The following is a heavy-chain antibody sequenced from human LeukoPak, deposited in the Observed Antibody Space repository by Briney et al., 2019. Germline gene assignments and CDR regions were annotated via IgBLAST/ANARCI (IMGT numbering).Heavy chain of an antibody. CDR1: GFTFDDYA. CDR2: ISWNSGSI. V-gene: IGHV3-9*01. CDR3: AKDRRIVVVLFDY. Sequence: AGGSLRLSCAASGFTFDDYAMHWVRQAPGKGLEWVSGISWNSGSIGYADSVKGRFTISRDNSKNTLYLQMNSLRAEDTAVYYCAKDRRIVVVLFDYWGQGTLVTVSS. D-gene: IGHD3-22*01. J-gene: IGHJ4*02.